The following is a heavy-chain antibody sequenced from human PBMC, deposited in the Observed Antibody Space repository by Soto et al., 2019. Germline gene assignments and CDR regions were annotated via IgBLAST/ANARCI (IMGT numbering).Heavy chain of an antibody. CDR2: ISNSGST. V-gene: IGHV4-30-4*01. Sequence: SGTLSLTCTVSGGSVTSDEASWSWIRQSPGKGLEWIGYISNSGSTGYNPSLKTRLSMSVDRSKNQFTLRLTSGTAADTAVYFCATESGSTYGYFDYWGQGTQVTVSS. CDR3: ATESGSTYGYFDY. CDR1: GGSVTSDEAS. J-gene: IGHJ4*02. D-gene: IGHD4-17*01.